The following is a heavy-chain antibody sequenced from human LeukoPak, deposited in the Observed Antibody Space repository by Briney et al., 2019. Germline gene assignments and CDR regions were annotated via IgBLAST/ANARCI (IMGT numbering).Heavy chain of an antibody. CDR1: GFTFSSYS. V-gene: IGHV3-21*01. CDR3: ARQGRLGGDYYLDY. D-gene: IGHD3-3*01. CDR2: ISSSSYI. J-gene: IGHJ4*02. Sequence: GGSLRLSCAASGFTFSSYSMNWVRQAPGKGLEWVSSISSSSYIYYADSVKGRFTISRDNAKNSLYLQMNSLRAEDTAVYYCARQGRLGGDYYLDYWGQGTLVTVSS.